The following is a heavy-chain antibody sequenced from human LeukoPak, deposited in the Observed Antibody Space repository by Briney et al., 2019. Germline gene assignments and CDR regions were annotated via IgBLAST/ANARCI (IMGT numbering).Heavy chain of an antibody. D-gene: IGHD6-13*01. CDR1: GFTFSSYP. CDR2: ISITGAST. J-gene: IGHJ5*02. V-gene: IGHV3-23*01. Sequence: PGGSLRLSCAASGFTFSSYPMNWVRQAPGKGLEWVSTISITGASTYYADSVKGRFTISRDNSNNMLYLQITNLRAEDTALYYCAKGGSSWSRNWFDPWGQGTLVTVSS. CDR3: AKGGSSWSRNWFDP.